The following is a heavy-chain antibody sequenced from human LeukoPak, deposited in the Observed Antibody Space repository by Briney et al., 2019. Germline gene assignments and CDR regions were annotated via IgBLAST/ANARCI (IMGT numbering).Heavy chain of an antibody. CDR2: ISYDGSNK. D-gene: IGHD3-10*01. CDR3: ARESSMVRGVRLDY. V-gene: IGHV3-30-3*01. CDR1: GFTFSSYA. Sequence: GGSLRLSCAASGFTFSSYAMHWVRQAPGKGLEWVAVISYDGSNKYYADSVKGRFTISRDNSKNTLYLQMNSLRAEDTAVYYCARESSMVRGVRLDYWGQGTLVTVSS. J-gene: IGHJ4*02.